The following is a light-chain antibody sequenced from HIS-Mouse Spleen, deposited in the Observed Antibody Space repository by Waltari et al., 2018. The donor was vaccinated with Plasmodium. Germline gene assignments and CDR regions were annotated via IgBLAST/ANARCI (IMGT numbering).Light chain of an antibody. CDR2: AAS. CDR3: QQSYSTPPT. J-gene: IGKJ4*01. CDR1: QSISSY. Sequence: DIQMTQSPSSLSASVGDRVTITCRASQSISSYLNWYQQKPGKAPKLLIYAASSFQSGVPSRFSGSGSGTEFTLTISSLQPEDFATYYCQQSYSTPPTFGGGTKVEIK. V-gene: IGKV1-39*01.